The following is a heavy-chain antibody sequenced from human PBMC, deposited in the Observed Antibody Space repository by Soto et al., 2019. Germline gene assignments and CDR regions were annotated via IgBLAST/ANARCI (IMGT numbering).Heavy chain of an antibody. D-gene: IGHD6-19*01. J-gene: IGHJ4*02. Sequence: GGSLRLSCAASGFTFSDYYMSWIRQAPGKGLEWVSYISSSSSYTNYADSVKGRFTISRDNAKNSLYLQMNSLRAEDTAVYYCARIHSSGWLFTDYWGQGTLVTVSS. V-gene: IGHV3-11*06. CDR2: ISSSSSYT. CDR3: ARIHSSGWLFTDY. CDR1: GFTFSDYY.